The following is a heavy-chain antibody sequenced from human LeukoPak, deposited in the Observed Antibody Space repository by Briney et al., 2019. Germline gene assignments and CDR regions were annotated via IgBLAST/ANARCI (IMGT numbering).Heavy chain of an antibody. V-gene: IGHV3-30*03. Sequence: GGSLRLSCAASGFTFSSYGMHWVRQAPGKGLEWVAVISYDGINEYYVDSVKGRFTISRDNSKNSLYLQMESLTIEDTAVYYCATGRVDYGDYGVVKHWGQGTLVTVSS. CDR3: ATGRVDYGDYGVVKH. D-gene: IGHD4-17*01. CDR2: ISYDGINE. CDR1: GFTFSSYG. J-gene: IGHJ1*01.